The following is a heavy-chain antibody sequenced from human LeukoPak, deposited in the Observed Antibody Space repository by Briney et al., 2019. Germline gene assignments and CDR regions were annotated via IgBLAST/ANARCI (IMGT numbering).Heavy chain of an antibody. CDR1: GFTFDDYA. Sequence: GRSLRLSCAASGFTFDDYAMTWVRQAPGRGLEWVSTISSRGDSTYDADSVRGRFTTSRDNSQNSLYLQMNSLRAEDTAVYYCAKGPRPDISVAHTLERWGQGTLVTVSS. CDR2: ISSRGDST. CDR3: AKGPRPDISVAHTLER. J-gene: IGHJ4*01. V-gene: IGHV3-23*01. D-gene: IGHD6-19*01.